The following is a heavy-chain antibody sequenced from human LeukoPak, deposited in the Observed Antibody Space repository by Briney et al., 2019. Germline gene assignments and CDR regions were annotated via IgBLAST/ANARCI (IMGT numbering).Heavy chain of an antibody. D-gene: IGHD6-13*01. CDR2: IWYDGSNK. V-gene: IGHV3-33*01. CDR3: ARDELYSSSWPYFQH. Sequence: GGSLRLSCAASGFTFSSYGMHWVRQAPGKGLEWVAVIWYDGSNKYYADSVKGRFTISRDNSKNTLYLQMNSLRAGDTAVYYCARDELYSSSWPYFQHWGQGTLVTVSS. J-gene: IGHJ1*01. CDR1: GFTFSSYG.